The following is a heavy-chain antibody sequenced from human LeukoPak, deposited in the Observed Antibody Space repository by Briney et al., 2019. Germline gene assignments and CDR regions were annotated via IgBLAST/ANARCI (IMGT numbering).Heavy chain of an antibody. J-gene: IGHJ5*02. CDR2: IYYSGST. Sequence: PSETLSLTCTVSGGSISSYYWSWIRQPPGKGLEWIGYIYYSGSTNYNPSLKSRVTISVDTSKNQFSLKLSSVTAADTAVYYCARDLLSYYDSSGRRFDPWGQGTLVTVSS. CDR3: ARDLLSYYDSSGRRFDP. D-gene: IGHD3-22*01. CDR1: GGSISSYY. V-gene: IGHV4-59*01.